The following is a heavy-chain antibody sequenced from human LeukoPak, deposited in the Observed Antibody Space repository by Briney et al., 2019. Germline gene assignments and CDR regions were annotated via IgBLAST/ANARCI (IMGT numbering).Heavy chain of an antibody. CDR1: GFTFSSYS. D-gene: IGHD6-6*01. V-gene: IGHV3-21*01. J-gene: IGHJ4*02. CDR3: ARGYSSSSPGDY. Sequence: GGSLRLSCAASGFTFSSYSMNWVRQAPGKGLDWVSSISSSSSYIYYADSVKGRFTISRDNAKISLYLQMNSLRAEDTAVYYCARGYSSSSPGDYWGQGTLVTVSS. CDR2: ISSSSSYI.